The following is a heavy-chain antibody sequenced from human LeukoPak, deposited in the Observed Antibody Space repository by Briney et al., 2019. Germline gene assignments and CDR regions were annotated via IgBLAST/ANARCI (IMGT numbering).Heavy chain of an antibody. CDR3: ARVGSGWSDY. V-gene: IGHV3-7*01. J-gene: IGHJ4*02. CDR2: MNQEGSDK. CDR1: GFTFGDWW. D-gene: IGHD6-19*01. Sequence: GGSLRLSCAASGFTFGDWWMTWVRQAPGQGLEWVANMNQEGSDKYYVDSVKGRFSISRDNARNSLYLQMNSLRAEDTAVYYCARVGSGWSDYWGQGTLVTVSS.